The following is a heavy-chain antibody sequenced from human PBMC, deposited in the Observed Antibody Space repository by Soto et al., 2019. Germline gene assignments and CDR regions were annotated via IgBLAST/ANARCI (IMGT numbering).Heavy chain of an antibody. D-gene: IGHD5-12*01. CDR1: GYTFTSYD. CDR2: MNPNSGNT. Sequence: QVQLVQSGAEVKKPGASVKVSCKASGYTFTSYDINWVRQATGQGLAWMGWMNPNSGNTGYAQKFQGRVTMTRNTSISTAYMELSSLRSEDTAVYYCARSWATITYYYGMDVWGQGTTVTVSS. J-gene: IGHJ6*02. CDR3: ARSWATITYYYGMDV. V-gene: IGHV1-8*01.